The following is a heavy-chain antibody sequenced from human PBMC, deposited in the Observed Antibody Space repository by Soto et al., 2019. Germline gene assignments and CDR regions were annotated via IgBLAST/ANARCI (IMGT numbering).Heavy chain of an antibody. CDR3: AARNAYGDYAYYGMDV. D-gene: IGHD4-17*01. Sequence: GASVKVSCKASGYTFTSYDINWVRQATGQGLEWMGWMNPNSGKTVYAQKFQGRVTMTEDTSTDTAYMELSSLRSEDTAVYYCAARNAYGDYAYYGMDVWGQGTTVTVSS. CDR2: MNPNSGKT. V-gene: IGHV1-8*01. CDR1: GYTFTSYD. J-gene: IGHJ6*02.